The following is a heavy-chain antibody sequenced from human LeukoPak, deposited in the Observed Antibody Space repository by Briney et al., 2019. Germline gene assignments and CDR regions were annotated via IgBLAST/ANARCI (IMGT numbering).Heavy chain of an antibody. J-gene: IGHJ6*03. D-gene: IGHD3-10*01. CDR1: GYTFTNYG. V-gene: IGHV1-18*01. CDR2: ISAYNGNT. Sequence: ASVKVSCKASGYTFTNYGISWVRQAPGQGLEWMGWISAYNGNTNYAQKLQGRVTMTTDTSTSTAYMELRSLRSDDTAVYYCARSRGSAAYYYYYMDVWGKGTTVTVSS. CDR3: ARSRGSAAYYYYYMDV.